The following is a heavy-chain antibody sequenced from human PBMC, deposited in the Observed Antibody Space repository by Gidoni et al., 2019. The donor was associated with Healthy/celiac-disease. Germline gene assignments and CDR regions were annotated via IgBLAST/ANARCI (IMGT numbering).Heavy chain of an antibody. Sequence: QVQLVEYGGGLVKPGGSLRLSCAASGFTFSAYYLSGIRQAPGKGLEWVSYISSSGSTIYYADSVKGRFTISRDNAKNSLYLQMNSLRAEDTAVYYCARDKNYYDSSGYLASMDVWGQGTTVTVSS. J-gene: IGHJ6*02. CDR2: ISSSGSTI. CDR3: ARDKNYYDSSGYLASMDV. CDR1: GFTFSAYY. D-gene: IGHD3-22*01. V-gene: IGHV3-11*01.